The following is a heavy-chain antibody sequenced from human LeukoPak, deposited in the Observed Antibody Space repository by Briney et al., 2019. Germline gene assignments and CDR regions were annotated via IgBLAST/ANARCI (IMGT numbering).Heavy chain of an antibody. CDR3: ARDNTFYYGSRSYSHRYYFDY. J-gene: IGHJ4*02. V-gene: IGHV3-21*04. CDR2: ISSSSSYI. Sequence: GGSLRLSCAASGFTFSSYSMNWVRQAPGKGLEWVSSISSSSSYIYYADSVKGRFTISRDNAKNSLYLQMNSLSPEDTAVYYCARDNTFYYGSRSYSHRYYFDYWGQGTLVTVSS. D-gene: IGHD3-10*01. CDR1: GFTFSSYS.